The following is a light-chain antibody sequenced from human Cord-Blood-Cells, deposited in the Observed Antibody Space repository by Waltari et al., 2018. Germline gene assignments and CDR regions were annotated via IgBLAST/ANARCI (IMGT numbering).Light chain of an antibody. V-gene: IGKV4-1*01. J-gene: IGKJ2*01. CDR2: WAC. Sequence: DIVMTQSPDSLAVSLGERATINCKSSQSVLYSSNNKYYLAWYQQKPGQPPKLLIYWACTRESGVPDRFSGSGSGTDFTPTISSLQAEDVAVYYCQQYYSTPQTFGQGTKLEIK. CDR3: QQYYSTPQT. CDR1: QSVLYSSNNKYY.